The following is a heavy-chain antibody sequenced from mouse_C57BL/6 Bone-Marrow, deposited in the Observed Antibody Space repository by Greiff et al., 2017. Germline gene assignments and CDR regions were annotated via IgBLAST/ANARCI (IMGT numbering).Heavy chain of an antibody. CDR2: INPNNGGT. CDR1: GYTFTDYN. D-gene: IGHD1-1*01. V-gene: IGHV1-22*01. CDR3: ARDEDYYGSSYRYFDV. Sequence: VQLQQSGPELVKPGASVKMSCKASGYTFTDYNMHWVKQSHGKSLEWIGYINPNNGGTSYNQKFKGKATLTVNKSSSTAYMELRSLTSEDSAVYYCARDEDYYGSSYRYFDVWGTGTTVTVSS. J-gene: IGHJ1*03.